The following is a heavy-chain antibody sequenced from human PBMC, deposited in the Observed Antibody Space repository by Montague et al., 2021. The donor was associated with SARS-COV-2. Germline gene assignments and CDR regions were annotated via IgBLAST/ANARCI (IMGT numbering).Heavy chain of an antibody. D-gene: IGHD2-21*02. CDR3: ARGRVTRAGFDY. CDR2: NYLHGNA. CDR1: GYFIGTGYY. V-gene: IGHV4-38-2*02. Sequence: SETLSLTCSVSGYFIGTGYYWGWIRQSPGKGLAWIGSNYLHGNAYYNPSLNSRVTISLDTFNTQFSLRLTSVTTSDTAVYYCARGRVTRAGFDYWGQGIRVIVSS. J-gene: IGHJ4*02.